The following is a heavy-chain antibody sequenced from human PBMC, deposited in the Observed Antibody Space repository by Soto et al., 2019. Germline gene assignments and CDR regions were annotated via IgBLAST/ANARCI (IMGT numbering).Heavy chain of an antibody. Sequence: GGSLRLSCAASGFTFSSYSMNWVRQAPGKGLEWVSSISSSSSYIYYADSVKGRFTISRDNAKNSLYLQMNSLRAEDTAVYYCARGFDGVPKSVDYWGQGTLVTVSS. CDR3: ARGFDGVPKSVDY. D-gene: IGHD4-17*01. V-gene: IGHV3-21*01. J-gene: IGHJ4*02. CDR2: ISSSSSYI. CDR1: GFTFSSYS.